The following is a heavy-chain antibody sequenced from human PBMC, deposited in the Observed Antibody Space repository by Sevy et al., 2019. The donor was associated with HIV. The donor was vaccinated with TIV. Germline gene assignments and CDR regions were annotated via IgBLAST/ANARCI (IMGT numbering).Heavy chain of an antibody. CDR2: ISGSGNT. J-gene: IGHJ4*02. CDR3: AKDRSHIIMIRGVVIFDY. V-gene: IGHV3-23*01. Sequence: GSLRLSCAASGFTFSSYAMSWVRQAPGKGLEWVSAISGSGNTYYADSVKGRFTISRDNPKNTLFLQMNSLRAEDTVVYYCAKDRSHIIMIRGVVIFDYWGQGTLVTVSS. CDR1: GFTFSSYA. D-gene: IGHD3-10*01.